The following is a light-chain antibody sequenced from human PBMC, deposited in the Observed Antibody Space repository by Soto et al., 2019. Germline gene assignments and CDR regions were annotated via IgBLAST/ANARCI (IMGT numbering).Light chain of an antibody. V-gene: IGKV3-15*01. Sequence: EIVMTQSPATLSVSPGERATLSCRASQSVSSSLAWYQQKPGQAPRLLIYGASTRATGIPARFSGSGSGTEFTLTIGSLQSEDFAVYYCQQCNNWPRTFGQGTKV. CDR3: QQCNNWPRT. CDR2: GAS. J-gene: IGKJ1*01. CDR1: QSVSSS.